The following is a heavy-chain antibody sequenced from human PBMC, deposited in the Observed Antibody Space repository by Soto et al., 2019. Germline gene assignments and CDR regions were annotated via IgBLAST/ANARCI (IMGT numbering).Heavy chain of an antibody. CDR3: ARDDTIFVGSDY. Sequence: ASVKVSCKASGYTFTSYGISWMRQAPGQGLEWMGWISAYNGNTNYAQKLQGRVTMTTDTSTSTAYMELRSLRSDDTAVYYCARDDTIFVGSDYWGQGPLVTVSS. CDR1: GYTFTSYG. CDR2: ISAYNGNT. D-gene: IGHD3-3*01. J-gene: IGHJ4*02. V-gene: IGHV1-18*04.